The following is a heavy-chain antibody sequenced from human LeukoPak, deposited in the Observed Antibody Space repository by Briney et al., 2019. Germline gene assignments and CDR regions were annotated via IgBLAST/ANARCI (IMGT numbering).Heavy chain of an antibody. V-gene: IGHV3-53*01. CDR3: VRRHDY. Sequence: PGGSLRLSCVASGFDVNDNFMIWVRQAPGQGLEWISIIYASGGAYHAESVKGRFSALRDTSKNTIFLQMNNLRAGDTAMYYCVRRHDYWGQGTLVTVSS. CDR2: IYASGGA. CDR1: GFDVNDNF. J-gene: IGHJ4*02.